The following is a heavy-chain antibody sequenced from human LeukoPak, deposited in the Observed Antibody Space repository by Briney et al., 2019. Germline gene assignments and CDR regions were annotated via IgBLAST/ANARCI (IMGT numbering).Heavy chain of an antibody. J-gene: IGHJ5*02. CDR1: GYTFTGYY. D-gene: IGHD3-10*01. V-gene: IGHV1-2*02. Sequence: ASVKVSCKASGYTFTGYYMHWVRQAPGQGLEWMGWINPNSGGTNYAQKFQGRVTMTRDTSISTAYMELSRLRSDDTAVYYCARVVTMVRGVIITENWFDPWGQGTLVTVSS. CDR3: ARVVTMVRGVIITENWFDP. CDR2: INPNSGGT.